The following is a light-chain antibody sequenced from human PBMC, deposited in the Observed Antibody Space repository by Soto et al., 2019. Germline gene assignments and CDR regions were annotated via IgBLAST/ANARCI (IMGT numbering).Light chain of an antibody. V-gene: IGKV3-20*01. Sequence: EIVLTQSPGTLSLSPRERATISCRASQSVSSSYLAWYQQKPGQAPRLLIYGASSRATGIPDRFSGSGSGTDFTLTISRLEPEDFAVHYCQQYGSSPTWTFGQGTKVDIK. CDR3: QQYGSSPTWT. CDR2: GAS. CDR1: QSVSSSY. J-gene: IGKJ1*01.